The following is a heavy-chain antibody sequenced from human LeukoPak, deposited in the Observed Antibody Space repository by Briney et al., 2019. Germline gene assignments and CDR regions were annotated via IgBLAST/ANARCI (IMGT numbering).Heavy chain of an antibody. D-gene: IGHD2-2*01. CDR1: GFTFSSYS. Sequence: GGSLRLSCAASGFTFSSYSMNWVRQAPGKGLEWVSSISSSSSYIYYADSVKGRFTISRDNAKNSLYLQMNSLRAEDTAVYYCARLGYCSSTSCYPYYYGMDVWGQGTTVTVSS. CDR2: ISSSSSYI. J-gene: IGHJ6*02. V-gene: IGHV3-21*01. CDR3: ARLGYCSSTSCYPYYYGMDV.